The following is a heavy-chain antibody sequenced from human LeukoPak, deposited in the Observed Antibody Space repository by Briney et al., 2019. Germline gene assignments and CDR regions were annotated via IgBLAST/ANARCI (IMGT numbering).Heavy chain of an antibody. V-gene: IGHV5-51*01. CDR1: GYSFTSYW. J-gene: IGHJ3*02. CDR3: ARGLNYYDSSGYLYDAFDI. D-gene: IGHD3-22*01. Sequence: GESLKISCKGSGYSFTSYWIGWVRQMPGKGLGWMGIIYPGDSDTRYSPSFQGQVTISADKSISTAYQQWSSLKASDTAMYYCARGLNYYDSSGYLYDAFDIWGQGTMVTVSS. CDR2: IYPGDSDT.